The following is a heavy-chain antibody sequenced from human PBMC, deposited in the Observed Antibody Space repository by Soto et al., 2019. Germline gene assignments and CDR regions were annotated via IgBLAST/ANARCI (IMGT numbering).Heavy chain of an antibody. CDR3: AKEIAAAGTWGGFDP. CDR1: GFTFSSYA. Sequence: EVQLLESGGGLVQPGGSLRLSCAASGFTFSSYALSWVRQAPGKGLEWVSAISGSGGSTYYADSVKGRFTISRDKSKNTLYLQMNSLRAEDTAVYYCAKEIAAAGTWGGFDPWGQGTLVTVSS. CDR2: ISGSGGST. V-gene: IGHV3-23*01. J-gene: IGHJ5*02. D-gene: IGHD6-13*01.